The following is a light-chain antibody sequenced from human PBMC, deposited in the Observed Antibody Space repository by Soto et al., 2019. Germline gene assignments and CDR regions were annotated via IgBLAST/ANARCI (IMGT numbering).Light chain of an antibody. CDR2: LNSDGSH. CDR1: SEHSSYA. J-gene: IGLJ2*01. CDR3: QTWGTGIVV. V-gene: IGLV4-69*01. Sequence: QLVLTQSPSASASLGASGKFTCTLSSEHSSYAIAWHQQQPEKGPRYLMKLNSDGSHNKGDGIPDRFSGSSSGAERYLTISSLQSEDEADYYCQTWGTGIVVFGGGTKLTVL.